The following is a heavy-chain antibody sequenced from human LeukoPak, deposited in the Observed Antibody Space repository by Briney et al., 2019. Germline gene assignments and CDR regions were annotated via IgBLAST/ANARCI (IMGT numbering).Heavy chain of an antibody. V-gene: IGHV3-9*01. Sequence: SLRLSCAASGFTFDAYAMHWVRQAPGKGLEWVSGISWNSGTIGYADSVKGRFTISRDNAKNSLYLQMNSLRAEDTALYFCAVDLYSSVWYGAFDMWGQGAMVTVST. CDR1: GFTFDAYA. CDR2: ISWNSGTI. D-gene: IGHD6-19*01. J-gene: IGHJ3*02. CDR3: AVDLYSSVWYGAFDM.